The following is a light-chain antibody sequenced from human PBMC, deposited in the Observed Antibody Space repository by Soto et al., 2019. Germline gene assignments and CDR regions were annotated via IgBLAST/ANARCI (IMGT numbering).Light chain of an antibody. J-gene: IGLJ2*01. CDR3: SSYTTSSTLV. CDR2: DVS. CDR1: SSDVGAYNY. V-gene: IGLV2-14*03. Sequence: LTQPASVSGSPGQSITISCTGTSSDVGAYNYVSWYQQHPGKAPKLMIYDVSNRPSGVSNRFSGSKSGNTASLTISGLQAEDEADYYCSSYTTSSTLVFGGGTKLTVL.